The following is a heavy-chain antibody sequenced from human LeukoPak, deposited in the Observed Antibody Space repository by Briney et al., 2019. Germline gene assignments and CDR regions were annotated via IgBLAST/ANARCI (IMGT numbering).Heavy chain of an antibody. V-gene: IGHV4-4*02. Sequence: SETLSLTCAVSGGSISSSNWWSWVRQPPGKGLEWIGEIYHSGSTNYNPSLKSRVTISVDTSKNQFSLKLSSVTAADPAVYYCARAQNLYDSSGTYLNVFDIWGQGTMVTVSS. J-gene: IGHJ3*02. CDR2: IYHSGST. CDR3: ARAQNLYDSSGTYLNVFDI. CDR1: GGSISSSNW. D-gene: IGHD3-22*01.